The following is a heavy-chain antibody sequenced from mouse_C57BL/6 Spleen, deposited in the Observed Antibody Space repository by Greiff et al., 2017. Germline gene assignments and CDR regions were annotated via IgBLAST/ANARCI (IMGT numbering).Heavy chain of an antibody. CDR3: ANYYGSSYHWYFDV. D-gene: IGHD1-1*01. Sequence: VQLQQPGAELVRPGTSVKLSCKASGYTFTSYWMHWVKQRPGQGLEWIGVIDPSDSYTNYNQKFKGKATLTVDTSSSTAYMQLSSLTSEDSAVYYCANYYGSSYHWYFDVWGTGTTVTVSS. V-gene: IGHV1-59*01. J-gene: IGHJ1*03. CDR2: IDPSDSYT. CDR1: GYTFTSYW.